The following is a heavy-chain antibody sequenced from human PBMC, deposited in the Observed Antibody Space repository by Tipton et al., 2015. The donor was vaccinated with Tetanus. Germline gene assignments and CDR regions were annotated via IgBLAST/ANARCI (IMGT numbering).Heavy chain of an antibody. CDR2: AYYSGST. CDR1: GGSISRSDYY. CDR3: AGVTAQRTELYFEH. J-gene: IGHJ1*01. D-gene: IGHD2-8*02. V-gene: IGHV4-39*07. Sequence: LRLSCTVSGGSISRSDYYWGWIRQPPGKGLEWIGSAYYSGSTYYNPSLKSRVTISVDTSKNQFSLELSSVTAADTAVYYCAGVTAQRTELYFEHWGQGTQVTVSS.